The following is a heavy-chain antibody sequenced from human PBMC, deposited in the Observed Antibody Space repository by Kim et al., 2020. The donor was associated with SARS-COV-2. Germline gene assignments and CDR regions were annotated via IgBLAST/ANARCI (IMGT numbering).Heavy chain of an antibody. CDR3: ARHGTPDEGGASARYNFDY. CDR2: IYYSGST. V-gene: IGHV4-59*08. D-gene: IGHD1-1*01. Sequence: SETLSLTCTVSGGSISSYYWSWIRQPPGKGLEWIGYIYYSGSTNYNPSLKSRVTISVDTSKNQFSLKLSSVTAADTAVYYCARHGTPDEGGASARYNFDYWGQGTLVTVSS. J-gene: IGHJ4*02. CDR1: GGSISSYY.